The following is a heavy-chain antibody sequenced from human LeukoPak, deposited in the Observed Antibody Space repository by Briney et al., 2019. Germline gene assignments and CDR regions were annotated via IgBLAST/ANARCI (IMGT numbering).Heavy chain of an antibody. D-gene: IGHD2-2*01. Sequence: AXSWVRQAPGQGLEWMGGIIPILGIANYAQKFQGPVTITADKSTSTPYMELSSLRSEDTAVYYCASPRADIVVVPADDNYYYYYGMDVWGQGTTVTVSS. J-gene: IGHJ6*02. CDR1: A. CDR2: IIPILGIA. V-gene: IGHV1-69*10. CDR3: ASPRADIVVVPADDNYYYYYGMDV.